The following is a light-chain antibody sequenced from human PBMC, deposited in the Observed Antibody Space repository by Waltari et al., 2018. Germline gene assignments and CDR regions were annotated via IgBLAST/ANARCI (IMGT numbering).Light chain of an antibody. CDR1: SPNIGTTY. V-gene: IGLV1-47*01. CDR3: TTWDDSLSAWV. J-gene: IGLJ3*02. CDR2: RNN. Sequence: QSVLTQPPSASGTPGQRVTISCSGSSPNIGTTYVYWYQQLPGTAPKLLIYRNNQRPSGVPDRFSGSKSATSASLAISGLRSEDEADYFCTTWDDSLSAWVFGGGTKLTVL.